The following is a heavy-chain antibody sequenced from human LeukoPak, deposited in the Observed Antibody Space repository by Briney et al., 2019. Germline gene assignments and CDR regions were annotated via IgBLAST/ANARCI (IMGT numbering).Heavy chain of an antibody. V-gene: IGHV4-59*01. CDR2: IYYSGSN. J-gene: IGHJ4*02. CDR3: ARVNDYYHPLGDYFDY. D-gene: IGHD3-22*01. Sequence: SETLSLTCTVSCGSISSYYWSWIRQPPGKGMEWSGYIYYSGSNNYNPSLKSRVTISVDTSKNQFSLKLSSVTAADTAVYYCARVNDYYHPLGDYFDYWGQGTLVTVSS. CDR1: CGSISSYY.